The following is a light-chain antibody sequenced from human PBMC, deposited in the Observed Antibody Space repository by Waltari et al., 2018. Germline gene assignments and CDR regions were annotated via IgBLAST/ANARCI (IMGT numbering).Light chain of an antibody. CDR3: CSYAGSYTFV. V-gene: IGLV2-11*01. J-gene: IGLJ1*01. Sequence: QSALTQPRSVSGSPGQSVTIPCTGTSSDVGGYNYFSWYQQHPGKAPKLMIYDVTKRPSGVPDRFSGSKSGNTASLTISGLQAEDEADYSCCSYAGSYTFVFGTGTKVTVL. CDR2: DVT. CDR1: SSDVGGYNY.